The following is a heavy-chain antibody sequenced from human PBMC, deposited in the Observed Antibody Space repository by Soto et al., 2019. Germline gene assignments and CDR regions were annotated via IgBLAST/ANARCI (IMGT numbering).Heavy chain of an antibody. CDR1: GGSISSYY. Sequence: PSETLSLTCTVSGGSISSYYWSWIRQPPGKGLEWIGYIYYSGSTNYNPSLKSRVTISVDTSKNQFSLKLGSVTAADTAVYYCARGHCGDFNYYYMDVWGKGTTVTVSS. V-gene: IGHV4-59*01. D-gene: IGHD4-17*01. J-gene: IGHJ6*03. CDR3: ARGHCGDFNYYYMDV. CDR2: IYYSGST.